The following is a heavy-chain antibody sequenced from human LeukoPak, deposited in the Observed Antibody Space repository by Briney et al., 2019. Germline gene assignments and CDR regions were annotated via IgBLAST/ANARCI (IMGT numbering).Heavy chain of an antibody. V-gene: IGHV3-66*01. CDR2: IYSGGTT. CDR3: ARTYYCDSSGPD. CDR1: GFTVSTNY. J-gene: IGHJ4*02. Sequence: GGSLRLSCAASGFTVSTNYLSWVRQAPGKGLEWVSVIYSGGTTHYADSVKGRFTISRDNSKNTLYLQMNSLRVEDTAVYYCARTYYCDSSGPDWGQGTLVTVSS. D-gene: IGHD3-22*01.